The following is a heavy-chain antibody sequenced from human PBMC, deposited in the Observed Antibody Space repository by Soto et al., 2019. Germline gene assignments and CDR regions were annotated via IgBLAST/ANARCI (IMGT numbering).Heavy chain of an antibody. V-gene: IGHV3-48*01. J-gene: IGHJ4*02. Sequence: PGGSLRLSCAASGFTSSNYWMHWVRQAPGKGLVWVSYISSSSSTIYYAGSVMGRFTISRDNSKNTLYLQMNSLRAEDTAVYYCARDGYCSGGSCYSVPVFDYWGQGTLVTVSS. CDR1: GFTSSNYW. CDR2: ISSSSSTI. D-gene: IGHD2-15*01. CDR3: ARDGYCSGGSCYSVPVFDY.